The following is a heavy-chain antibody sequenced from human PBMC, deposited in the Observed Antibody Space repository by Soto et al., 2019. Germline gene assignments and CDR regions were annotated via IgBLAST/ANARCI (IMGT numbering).Heavy chain of an antibody. J-gene: IGHJ4*02. V-gene: IGHV3-23*01. D-gene: IGHD1-1*01. CDR2: ITATGDRT. CDR1: GFRFSSYS. Sequence: WGSLRLSCADSGFRFSSYSMSWVRQAPGKGLEWVAAITATGDRTYYADSVTGRFTISRDNSKKTHYLQMTSLRAEDTAMYYCANMNGYFEYWGQGTPVTVSS. CDR3: ANMNGYFEY.